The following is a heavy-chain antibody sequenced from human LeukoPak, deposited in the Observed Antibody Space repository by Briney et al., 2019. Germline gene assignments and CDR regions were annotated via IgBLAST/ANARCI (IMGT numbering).Heavy chain of an antibody. J-gene: IGHJ6*03. V-gene: IGHV4-38-2*02. CDR1: GYSISSGYY. Sequence: SETLSLTCTVSGYSISSGYYWGWIRQPPGKGLEWIGSIYYSGSTYYNPSLKSRVTISVDTSKNQFSLKLSSVTAADTAVYYCARLDYYGSGSYYWPYYYYMDVWGKGTTVTISS. CDR3: ARLDYYGSGSYYWPYYYYMDV. CDR2: IYYSGST. D-gene: IGHD3-10*01.